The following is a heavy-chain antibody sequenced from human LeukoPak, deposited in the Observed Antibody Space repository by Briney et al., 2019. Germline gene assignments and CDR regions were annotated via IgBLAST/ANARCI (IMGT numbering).Heavy chain of an antibody. D-gene: IGHD3-10*01. V-gene: IGHV4-59*01. CDR1: GGSISSYY. Sequence: SETLSLTCTVYGGSISSYYWSWIRQPPGKGLEWIGYIYYSGSTNYNPSLKSRVTISVDTSKNQFSLKLSSVTAADTAVYYCARERGRGYYFDYWGQGTLVTVSS. CDR3: ARERGRGYYFDY. CDR2: IYYSGST. J-gene: IGHJ4*02.